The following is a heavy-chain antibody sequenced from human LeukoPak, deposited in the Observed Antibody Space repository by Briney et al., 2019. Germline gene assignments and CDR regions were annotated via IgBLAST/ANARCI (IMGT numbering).Heavy chain of an antibody. CDR1: SDSFSLYY. Sequence: SETLSLTCNVSSDSFSLYYWSWIRQPAGKGLEWIWRLHPNGGVNYNPSLRSRVNLSIDTYKKQVFLRLTAVTAADTVVYYCARVIGVNDKYFDPWGQGIPVTV. J-gene: IGHJ5*02. V-gene: IGHV4-4*07. CDR3: ARVIGVNDKYFDP. CDR2: LHPNGGV. D-gene: IGHD3-22*01.